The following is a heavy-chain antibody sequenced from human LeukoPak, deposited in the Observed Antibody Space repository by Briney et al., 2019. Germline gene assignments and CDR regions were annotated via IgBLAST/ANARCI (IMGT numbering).Heavy chain of an antibody. V-gene: IGHV3-48*01. J-gene: IGHJ6*03. D-gene: IGHD4/OR15-4a*01. Sequence: GGSLRLSCAASGFTFSNYRMNWVRQSPEKGLEWIAFIGTTTTMYYADSVKGRFTISRDNAKNSLYLQMNSLTVEDTAVCYCARRGADSYYYYMDVWGRGTTVIVSS. CDR1: GFTFSNYR. CDR3: ARRGADSYYYYMDV. CDR2: IGTTTTM.